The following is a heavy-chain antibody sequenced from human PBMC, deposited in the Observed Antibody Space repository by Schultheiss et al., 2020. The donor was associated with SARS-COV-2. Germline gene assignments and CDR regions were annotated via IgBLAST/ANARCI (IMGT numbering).Heavy chain of an antibody. CDR3: ARHKTPWYFDL. V-gene: IGHV4-39*01. Sequence: SQTLSLTCTVSGGSISSSSYYWGWIRQPPGKGLEWIGSIYYSGSTYYNPSLKSRVTISVDTSKNQFSLKLSSVTAADTAVYYCARHKTPWYFDLWGRGTLVTVSS. CDR1: GGSISSSSYY. J-gene: IGHJ2*01. CDR2: IYYSGST.